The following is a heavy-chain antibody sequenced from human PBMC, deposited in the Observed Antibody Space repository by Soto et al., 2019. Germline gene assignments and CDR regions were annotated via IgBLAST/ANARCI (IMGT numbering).Heavy chain of an antibody. V-gene: IGHV4-31*03. D-gene: IGHD3-10*01. Sequence: ASAPLSHTCPVSGGSSSSGGYYWSWIRQHPGKGLEWIGYIYYSGSTYYNPSLKSRVTISVDTSKNQFSLKLSSVTAADTAVYYCARFIRSPGTSYYFDYWGQGTLGTVAS. CDR1: GGSSSSGGYY. CDR2: IYYSGST. CDR3: ARFIRSPGTSYYFDY. J-gene: IGHJ4*02.